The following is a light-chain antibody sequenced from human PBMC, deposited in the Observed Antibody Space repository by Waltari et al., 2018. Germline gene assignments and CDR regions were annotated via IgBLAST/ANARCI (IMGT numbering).Light chain of an antibody. CDR2: DLS. Sequence: QSALTPPASVSGSPGQSTTIASTGTSSDVGGYNYVSWYQQHPGNAPKPIIYDLSNRPAGVTNRFSGSKTGNTASRTISGLHAEDEADYYCSSYTSSNTHGFGTGTKVTVL. V-gene: IGLV2-14*03. J-gene: IGLJ1*01. CDR3: SSYTSSNTHG. CDR1: SSDVGGYNY.